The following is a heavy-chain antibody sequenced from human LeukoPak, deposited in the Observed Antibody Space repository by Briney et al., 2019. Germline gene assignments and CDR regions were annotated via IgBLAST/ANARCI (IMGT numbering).Heavy chain of an antibody. CDR2: IGDSRGSK. CDR1: GFTFSSYG. D-gene: IGHD6-13*01. CDR3: AKAPAGPEYSSSWKFGYNWFDP. V-gene: IGHV3-23*01. Sequence: GGSLRLSCAASGFTFSSYGMSWVRQAPGKGLEWVSSIGDSRGSKYYADSVKGRFTISRDNSKNTLYLQMNSLRAEDTAVYYCAKAPAGPEYSSSWKFGYNWFDPWGQGTLVTVSS. J-gene: IGHJ5*02.